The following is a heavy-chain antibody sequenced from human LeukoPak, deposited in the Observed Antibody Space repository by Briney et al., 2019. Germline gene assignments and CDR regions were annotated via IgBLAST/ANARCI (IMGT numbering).Heavy chain of an antibody. V-gene: IGHV4-30-4*01. J-gene: IGHJ4*02. D-gene: IGHD3-10*01. CDR3: ARDLEAGGSGSPFEFGY. CDR2: IYYSGST. Sequence: SETLSLTCSVSRDSIGSGAYYWSWIRQPPGKGLEWIGYIYYSGSTYYNPSLQSRVIISVDTSKNQFSLKLSSVTAADTAVYYCARDLEAGGSGSPFEFGYWGQGTLVIVSS. CDR1: RDSIGSGAYY.